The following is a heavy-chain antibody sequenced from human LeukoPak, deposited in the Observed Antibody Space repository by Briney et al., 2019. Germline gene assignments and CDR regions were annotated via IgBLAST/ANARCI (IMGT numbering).Heavy chain of an antibody. CDR2: IKQDESEA. J-gene: IGHJ4*02. Sequence: GGSLRLSCAASGFTFSGYWMSWVRQAPGKGLEWVANIKQDESEAYYVDSVKGRFTISRDNAKNSLYLQMNSLRPEDTAVYYCAKDAGRLLWFGELGFYWGQGTLVTVSS. CDR3: AKDAGRLLWFGELGFY. CDR1: GFTFSGYW. D-gene: IGHD3-10*01. V-gene: IGHV3-7*01.